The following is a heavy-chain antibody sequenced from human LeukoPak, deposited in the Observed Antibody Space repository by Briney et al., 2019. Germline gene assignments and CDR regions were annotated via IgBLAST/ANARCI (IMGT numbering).Heavy chain of an antibody. V-gene: IGHV4-59*01. CDR1: GGSISSYY. CDR2: IYDSGST. J-gene: IGHJ6*02. D-gene: IGHD5-18*01. CDR3: ARFHVGCSYGPTIYYYGMDV. Sequence: PSETLSLTCSVSGGSISSYYWSWIRQPPGKGLEWLGYIYDSGSTNYNPSLKSRVTISVDTPKNQFSLKLSSVTAADTAVYYCARFHVGCSYGPTIYYYGMDVWGQGTTVTVSS.